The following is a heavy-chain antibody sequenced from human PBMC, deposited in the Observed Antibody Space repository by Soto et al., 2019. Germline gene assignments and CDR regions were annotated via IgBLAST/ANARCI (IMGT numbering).Heavy chain of an antibody. V-gene: IGHV3-21*01. J-gene: IGHJ4*02. CDR3: ARDYSSSSEFDY. CDR1: GFTFSSDS. Sequence: EVQLVESGGGLVKPGGSLRLSCAASGFTFSSDSMNWVRQAPGKGLEWVSSISSSSSYIYYADSVKGRFTISRDNAKNSRYLQMNSLRAEDTAVYYCARDYSSSSEFDYWGQGTLVTVSS. CDR2: ISSSSSYI. D-gene: IGHD6-6*01.